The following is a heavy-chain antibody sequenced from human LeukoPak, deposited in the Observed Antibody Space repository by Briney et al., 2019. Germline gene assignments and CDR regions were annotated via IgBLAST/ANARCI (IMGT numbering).Heavy chain of an antibody. V-gene: IGHV3-23*01. J-gene: IGHJ4*02. CDR1: GFTLCSYA. CDR2: IGGGGGST. D-gene: IGHD3-10*02. CDR3: AKDVRGYSRPFDY. Sequence: GESLRHSRARSGFTLCSYAMSWVRQAPGERLEWVSAIGGGGGSTDYADSVKGRFTISRDNSKNTLYLQMNSLRAEDTAVYYCAKDVRGYSRPFDYWGQGTLVTVAS.